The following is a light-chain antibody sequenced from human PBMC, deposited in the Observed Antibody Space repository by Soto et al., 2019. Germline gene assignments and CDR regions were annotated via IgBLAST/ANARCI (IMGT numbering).Light chain of an antibody. CDR3: QQYAKYPWT. CDR2: EAS. V-gene: IGKV1-5*03. Sequence: DIQMTQSPSTLSASVGDRVTITCRASQSIRAWLAWYQQKPGKAPKFLIYEASSLERGVPSRFSGSGSGTEFTLTISSLQADDFATYYCQQYAKYPWTFGQGTKVEV. CDR1: QSIRAW. J-gene: IGKJ1*01.